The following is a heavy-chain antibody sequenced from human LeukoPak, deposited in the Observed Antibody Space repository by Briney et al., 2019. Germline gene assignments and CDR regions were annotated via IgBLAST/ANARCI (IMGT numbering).Heavy chain of an antibody. CDR1: GYTFTSYD. V-gene: IGHV1-8*02. J-gene: IGHJ5*02. D-gene: IGHD3-10*01. Sequence: GASVKVSCKASGYTFTSYDINWVRQATGQGLEWMGWMNPNSGNTGYAQKFQGRVTMTRNTSISTAYMELSSLRSEDTAVYYCARGGKGRYYYGSGSKYNRFDPWGQGTLVTVSS. CDR3: ARGGKGRYYYGSGSKYNRFDP. CDR2: MNPNSGNT.